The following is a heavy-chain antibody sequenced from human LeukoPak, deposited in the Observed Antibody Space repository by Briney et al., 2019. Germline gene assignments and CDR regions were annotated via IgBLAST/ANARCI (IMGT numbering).Heavy chain of an antibody. CDR3: AKDTYYYGSGSFAAFDY. CDR2: IRCDGSNK. CDR1: GFTFSSYG. D-gene: IGHD3-10*01. V-gene: IGHV3-30*02. Sequence: GGSLRLSCAASGFTFSSYGMHWVRQAPGKGLGWVAFIRCDGSNKYYADSVKGRFTISRDNSKNTPYLQMNSLRAEDTAVYYCAKDTYYYGSGSFAAFDYWGQGTLVTVSS. J-gene: IGHJ4*02.